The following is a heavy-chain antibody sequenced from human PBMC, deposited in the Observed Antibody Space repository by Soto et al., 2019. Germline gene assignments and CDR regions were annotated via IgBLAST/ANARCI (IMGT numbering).Heavy chain of an antibody. D-gene: IGHD3-9*01. CDR2: IDPSDSYT. CDR3: ASFILTGSDY. V-gene: IGHV5-10-1*01. J-gene: IGHJ4*02. CDR1: GYSFTSYW. Sequence: PXESLTISRKGSGYSFTSYWVSLVRQMPGKGLEWMGRIDPSDSYTNYSPSFQGHVTISADKSISTAYLQWSSLKASDTAMYYCASFILTGSDYWGQGTLVTVSS.